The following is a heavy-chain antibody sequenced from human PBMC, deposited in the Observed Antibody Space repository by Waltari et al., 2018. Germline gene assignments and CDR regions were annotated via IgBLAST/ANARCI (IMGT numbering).Heavy chain of an antibody. V-gene: IGHV1-69*04. CDR3: ARDARYSSGWYPAFDI. CDR1: GGTFSSYA. D-gene: IGHD6-19*01. Sequence: QVQLVQSGAEVKKPGSSVKVSCKASGGTFSSYAISWVLQAPGQGLEWMGGISTILGIANYAQKFQGRVTSTADESTSTAYMELSSLRSEDTAVYYCARDARYSSGWYPAFDILGQGTMVTVSS. CDR2: ISTILGIA. J-gene: IGHJ3*02.